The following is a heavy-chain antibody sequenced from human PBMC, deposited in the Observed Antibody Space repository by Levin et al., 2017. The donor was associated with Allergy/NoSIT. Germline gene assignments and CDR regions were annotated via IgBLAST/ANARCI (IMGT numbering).Heavy chain of an antibody. Sequence: GGSLRLSCAASGFTFSSYSMNWVRQAPGKGLEWVSYISSSSSTIYYADSVKGRFTISRDKAKNSLYLQMNSLRDEDTAVYYCARDRGGSSWYEVDYWGQGTLVTVSS. J-gene: IGHJ4*02. CDR1: GFTFSSYS. CDR2: ISSSSSTI. CDR3: ARDRGGSSWYEVDY. V-gene: IGHV3-48*02. D-gene: IGHD6-13*01.